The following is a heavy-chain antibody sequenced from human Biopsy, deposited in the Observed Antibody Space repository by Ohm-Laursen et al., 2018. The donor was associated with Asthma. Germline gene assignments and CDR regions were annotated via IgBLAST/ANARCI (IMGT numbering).Heavy chain of an antibody. Sequence: TLSLTCAVSGGSISSGGYSWSWIRQPPGKGLEWIGYIYHSGSTYYNLSLKSRVTISVDRPKNQFSLKLSSVTAADTAVYYCARVKDGYNFDYWGQGTLVTVSS. J-gene: IGHJ4*02. CDR2: IYHSGST. CDR1: GGSISSGGYS. D-gene: IGHD5-24*01. CDR3: ARVKDGYNFDY. V-gene: IGHV4-30-2*01.